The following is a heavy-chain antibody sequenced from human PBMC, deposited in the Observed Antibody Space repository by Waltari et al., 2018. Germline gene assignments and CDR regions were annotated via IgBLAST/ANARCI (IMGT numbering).Heavy chain of an antibody. Sequence: EVQLVESGGGLVQPGRSLRLSCAASGFTFDDYAMHCVRQAPGRGLEWVSGISWNSGSIGYADSVKGRFTISRDNAKNSLYLQMNSLRAEDTALYYCAKDPYDILTGYLDYWGQGTLVTVSS. CDR2: ISWNSGSI. D-gene: IGHD3-9*01. CDR1: GFTFDDYA. J-gene: IGHJ4*02. V-gene: IGHV3-9*01. CDR3: AKDPYDILTGYLDY.